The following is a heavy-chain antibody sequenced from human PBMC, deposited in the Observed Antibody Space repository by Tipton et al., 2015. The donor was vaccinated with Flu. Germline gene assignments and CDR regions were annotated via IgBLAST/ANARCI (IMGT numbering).Heavy chain of an antibody. D-gene: IGHD3-10*01. V-gene: IGHV4-4*07. CDR1: GGSLSSYY. CDR3: AGGSGSGTFMMFDF. CDR2: IYTSGGT. J-gene: IGHJ4*02. Sequence: TLSLTCTVSGGSLSSYYWSWIRQPAGKGLEWIGRIYTSGGTKFNPSLRGRLTMSADASKKEFSLKLSSVTAADTAVYYCAGGSGSGTFMMFDFCGQGTLVTGSS.